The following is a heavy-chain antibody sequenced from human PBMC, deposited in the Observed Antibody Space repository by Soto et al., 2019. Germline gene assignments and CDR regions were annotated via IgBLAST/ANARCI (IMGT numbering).Heavy chain of an antibody. V-gene: IGHV3-33*01. Sequence: QVQLVESGGGVVQPGRSLRLSCAASGFTFSSYGMHWVRQAPGKGLEWVAVIWYDGSNKYYADSVKGRFTISRDNSKNTLYLQMNSLRAEDTAVYYCASFYPVAGRTDAFDIWGQGTMVTVSS. CDR1: GFTFSSYG. CDR3: ASFYPVAGRTDAFDI. J-gene: IGHJ3*02. CDR2: IWYDGSNK. D-gene: IGHD6-19*01.